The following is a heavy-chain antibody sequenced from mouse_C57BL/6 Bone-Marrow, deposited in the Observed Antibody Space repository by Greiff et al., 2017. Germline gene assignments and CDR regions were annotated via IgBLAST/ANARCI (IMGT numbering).Heavy chain of an antibody. Sequence: QAQLQQPGAELVKPGASVKLSCKASGYTFTSYWMQWVKQRPGQGLEWIGEIDPSDSYTNYNQKFKGKATLTVDTSSSTAYMQLSSLTSEDSAVYYCARVITTAYYAMDYWGQGTSVTVSS. CDR2: IDPSDSYT. CDR1: GYTFTSYW. V-gene: IGHV1-50*01. D-gene: IGHD1-1*01. CDR3: ARVITTAYYAMDY. J-gene: IGHJ4*01.